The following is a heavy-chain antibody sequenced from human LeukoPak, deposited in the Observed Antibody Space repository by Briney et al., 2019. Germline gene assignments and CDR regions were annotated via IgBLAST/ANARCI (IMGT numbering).Heavy chain of an antibody. CDR1: GFTFSSYW. Sequence: GGSLRLSCAASGFTFSSYWMSWVRQAPGKGLEWVANIKQDGSEKYYVDSVKGRFTISRDNAKNSLYLQMNSLRAEDTALYYCAKLLQTNLDAFDIWGQGTMVTVSS. CDR3: AKLLQTNLDAFDI. V-gene: IGHV3-7*03. D-gene: IGHD1-26*01. J-gene: IGHJ3*02. CDR2: IKQDGSEK.